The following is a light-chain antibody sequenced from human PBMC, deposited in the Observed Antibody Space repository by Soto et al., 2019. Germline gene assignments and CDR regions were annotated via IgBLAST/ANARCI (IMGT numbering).Light chain of an antibody. CDR2: DTS. CDR3: LLSDSGGRV. CDR1: TGPVTSGHS. V-gene: IGLV7-46*01. Sequence: QTVVTQEPSLTVSPGGTVTLTCASSTGPVTSGHSPFWFQQRPGQAPRTLIYDTSSRHSWPPARFSGSLIGGKAALTLSGAQPEDEADFYCLLSDSGGRVFGGGTKLTVL. J-gene: IGLJ3*02.